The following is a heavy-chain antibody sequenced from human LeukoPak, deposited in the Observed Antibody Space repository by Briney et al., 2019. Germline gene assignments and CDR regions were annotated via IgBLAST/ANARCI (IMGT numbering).Heavy chain of an antibody. V-gene: IGHV4-59*08. Sequence: PSETLSLTCTVSGGSISRDYWSWIRQPPGKGLEWIGYIYYSGSTNYNPSLKSRVTISVDTSKDQFSLKLSSVTAADTAVYYCASGELELLVWGQGTLVTVSS. J-gene: IGHJ4*02. CDR2: IYYSGST. CDR3: ASGELELLV. CDR1: GGSISRDY. D-gene: IGHD1-7*01.